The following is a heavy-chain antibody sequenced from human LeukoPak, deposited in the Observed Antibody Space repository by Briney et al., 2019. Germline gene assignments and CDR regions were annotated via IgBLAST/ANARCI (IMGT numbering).Heavy chain of an antibody. J-gene: IGHJ6*03. Sequence: PGGSLRLSCAASGFTFSSYSMNWVRQAPRKGLEWVSSISSSSSYISYADSVKGRFTISRDNAKNTLYLQMHSLRTDDTAVYYYARGGDSSGYYWWDYYYYMDVWGKGTTVTVSS. V-gene: IGHV3-21*01. D-gene: IGHD3-22*01. CDR2: ISSSSSYI. CDR3: ARGGDSSGYYWWDYYYYMDV. CDR1: GFTFSSYS.